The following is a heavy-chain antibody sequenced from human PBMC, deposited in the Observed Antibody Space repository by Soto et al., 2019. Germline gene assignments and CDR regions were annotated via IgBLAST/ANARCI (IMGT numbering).Heavy chain of an antibody. CDR3: ASGIQLWLRRINNGYSG. D-gene: IGHD5-18*01. V-gene: IGHV1-69*12. J-gene: IGHJ4*02. CDR2: IIPMFGTA. CDR1: AGTFSTYA. Sequence: QVQLVQSGAEVKKPESSVKVSCKAPAGTFSTYAISWVRQAPGQGLEWMGGIIPMFGTANYAQRFQDRVTITADESTNTVYMELSSLRSEDPAVYFCASGIQLWLRRINNGYSGWGQGTLVTVSS.